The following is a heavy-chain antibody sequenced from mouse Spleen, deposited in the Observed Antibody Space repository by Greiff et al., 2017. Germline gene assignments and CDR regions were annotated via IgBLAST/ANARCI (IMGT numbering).Heavy chain of an antibody. CDR3: ARDRDSYGKGDYAMDY. D-gene: IGHD2-1*01. V-gene: IGHV2-6-7*01. J-gene: IGHJ4*01. Sequence: VQLVESGPGLVAPSQSLSITCTVSGFSLTGYGVNWVRQPPGKGLEWLGMIWGDGSTDYNSALKSRLSISKDNSKSQVFLKMNSLQTDDTARYYCARDRDSYGKGDYAMDYWGQGTSVTVSS. CDR1: GFSLTGYG. CDR2: IWGDGST.